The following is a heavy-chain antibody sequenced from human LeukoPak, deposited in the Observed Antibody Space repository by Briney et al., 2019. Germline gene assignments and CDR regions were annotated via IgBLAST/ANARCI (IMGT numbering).Heavy chain of an antibody. Sequence: PSETLSLTCTVSGGSISSSSYYWGWIRQPPGKGLEWIGSIYYSGSTYYNPSLKSRVTISVDTSKNQFSLKLSSVTAADTAVYYCARDWEQNFDYWGQGTLVTVSS. CDR2: IYYSGST. CDR3: ARDWEQNFDY. D-gene: IGHD1-26*01. CDR1: GGSISSSSYY. V-gene: IGHV4-39*07. J-gene: IGHJ4*02.